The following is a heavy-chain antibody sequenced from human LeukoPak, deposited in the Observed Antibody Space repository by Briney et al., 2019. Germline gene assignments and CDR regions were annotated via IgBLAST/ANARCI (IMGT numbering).Heavy chain of an antibody. CDR3: ARGEVVVVPAAIRFDP. J-gene: IGHJ5*02. D-gene: IGHD2-2*01. CDR1: GYSISSGYY. V-gene: IGHV4-38-2*01. Sequence: KPSETLSLTCAVSGYSISSGYYWGWIRQPPGKGLEWIGSIYHSGSTYYNPSLKSRVTISVDTSKNQFSLKLSSVTAADTAVYYCARGEVVVVPAAIRFDPWGQGTLSPSPQ. CDR2: IYHSGST.